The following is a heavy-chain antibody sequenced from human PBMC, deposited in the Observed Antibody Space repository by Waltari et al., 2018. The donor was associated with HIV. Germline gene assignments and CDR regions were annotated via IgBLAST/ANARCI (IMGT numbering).Heavy chain of an antibody. V-gene: IGHV4-59*02. J-gene: IGHJ4*02. CDR3: ARGGTIFGVAGLDC. Sequence: QVQLQESGPGLVKPSATLSLICNVSGGSVSRYHWSWIRQTPGKGLEWIGNIFHTGSSNRNPSLQGRVTIFIDTSKNQFFLRLISVTAADTALYYCARGGTIFGVAGLDCWGPGTMVTVSS. D-gene: IGHD3-3*01. CDR2: IFHTGSS. CDR1: GGSVSRYH.